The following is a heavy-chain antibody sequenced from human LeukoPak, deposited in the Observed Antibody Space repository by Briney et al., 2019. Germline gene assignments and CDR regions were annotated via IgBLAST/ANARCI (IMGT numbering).Heavy chain of an antibody. J-gene: IGHJ4*02. D-gene: IGHD3-9*01. Sequence: GASLKISCKGSGSIFTSYWIGWVRPLPGKGLEWMGIIYPGDSDTRYSPSFQGQVTISADKSISTAYLQRSSLKALYTAMYYCARLATGYPFDYWGQGTLVTVSS. V-gene: IGHV5-51*01. CDR1: GSIFTSYW. CDR3: ARLATGYPFDY. CDR2: IYPGDSDT.